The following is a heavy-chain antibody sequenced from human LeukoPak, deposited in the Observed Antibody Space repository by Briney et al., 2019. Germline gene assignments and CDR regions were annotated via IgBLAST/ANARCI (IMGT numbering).Heavy chain of an antibody. CDR2: IYSSGST. Sequence: PSETLSLTCTVSGGSISSYYWSWIRQPAGKGLEWIGRIYSSGSTDYNPSHKSRVTMSVDTSKNKFSLKLSSVTAADTAVYYCASLYGSGSYFYYYYYMDVWGKGTTVTISS. CDR3: ASLYGSGSYFYYYYYMDV. D-gene: IGHD3-10*01. V-gene: IGHV4-4*07. CDR1: GGSISSYY. J-gene: IGHJ6*03.